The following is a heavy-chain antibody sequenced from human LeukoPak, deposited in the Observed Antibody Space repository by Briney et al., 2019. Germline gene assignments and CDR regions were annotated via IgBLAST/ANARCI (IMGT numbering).Heavy chain of an antibody. Sequence: GGSLRLSCAASGFSFNIYAMGWVRQAPGKGLEWVSVIGSGSVDKHYADTVRGRFDISRDNAKNTLYLQMNSLRAEDTAVYYCARGGFKWEPRRIRDYFDYWGQGTLVTVSS. V-gene: IGHV3-23*01. CDR3: ARGGFKWEPRRIRDYFDY. CDR1: GFSFNIYA. CDR2: IGSGSVDK. D-gene: IGHD1-26*01. J-gene: IGHJ4*02.